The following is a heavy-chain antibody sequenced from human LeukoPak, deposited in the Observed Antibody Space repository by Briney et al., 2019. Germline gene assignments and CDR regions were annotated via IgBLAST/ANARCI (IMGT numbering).Heavy chain of an antibody. Sequence: PGGSLRLSCAASGFTFNNYAMTWVRQAPGMGLEWVSSISGSGSSSYYADSVKGRFTVSRDNSKNTLHLQMNSLRAEDTAVYYCAKDFLYNVVDYWGQGTLVAVSS. J-gene: IGHJ4*02. D-gene: IGHD3-10*01. CDR3: AKDFLYNVVDY. V-gene: IGHV3-23*01. CDR2: ISGSGSSS. CDR1: GFTFNNYA.